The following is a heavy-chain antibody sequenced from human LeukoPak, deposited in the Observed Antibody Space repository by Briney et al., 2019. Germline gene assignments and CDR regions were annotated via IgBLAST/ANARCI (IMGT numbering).Heavy chain of an antibody. V-gene: IGHV4-59*01. D-gene: IGHD6-13*01. J-gene: IGHJ5*02. Sequence: SETLSLTCSVSGGSISSFYWSWIRQPPGKGLEWIGYIFYSGSTNYNPSLKSRVTISVDTSKNQFSLNLSSVTAADTAVYYCARSSSWPSNWLDPWGQGTLVTVSS. CDR1: GGSISSFY. CDR3: ARSSSWPSNWLDP. CDR2: IFYSGST.